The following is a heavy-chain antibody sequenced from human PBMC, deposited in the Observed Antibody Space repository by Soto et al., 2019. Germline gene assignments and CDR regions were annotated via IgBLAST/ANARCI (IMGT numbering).Heavy chain of an antibody. CDR2: INPSGGST. D-gene: IGHD6-19*01. CDR3: ARDQVIAVAGTALGY. J-gene: IGHJ4*02. V-gene: IGHV1-46*01. CDR1: GYTFTSYY. Sequence: GASVKVSCKASGYTFTSYYMHLVRQAPGQGLEWMGIINPSGGSTSYAQKFQGRVTMTRDTSTSTVYMELSSLRSEDTAVYYCARDQVIAVAGTALGYWGQGTLVTVSS.